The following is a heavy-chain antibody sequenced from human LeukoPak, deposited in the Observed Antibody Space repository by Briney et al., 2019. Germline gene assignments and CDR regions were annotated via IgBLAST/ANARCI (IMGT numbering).Heavy chain of an antibody. J-gene: IGHJ6*02. CDR2: INPNSGGT. CDR3: ARIKATTAGSGSYYYSYGMDV. Sequence: ASVKVSCKASGYTFTGYYMHWVRQAPGQGLEWMGWINPNSGGTNYAQKFQGRVTMTRDTSISTAYMELSRLRSDDTAVYYCARIKATTAGSGSYYYSYGMDVWGQGTTVPFSS. D-gene: IGHD3-10*01. V-gene: IGHV1-2*02. CDR1: GYTFTGYY.